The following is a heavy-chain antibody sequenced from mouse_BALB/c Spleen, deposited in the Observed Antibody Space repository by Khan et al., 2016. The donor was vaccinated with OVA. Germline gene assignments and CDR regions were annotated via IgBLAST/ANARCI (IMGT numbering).Heavy chain of an antibody. CDR1: GYSFTSYY. CDR3: TRHGYVAWFTY. Sequence: VQLKQSGPELMKPGASVKISCKASGYSFTSYYLHWVMQSHGESLEWIGYVDPFSGGTTYNQKFKGKATLTVDKSSRTAYMHLSNLTSEDSAVYYCTRHGYVAWFTYWGQGTLVTVSA. D-gene: IGHD2-2*01. V-gene: IGHV1S135*01. CDR2: VDPFSGGT. J-gene: IGHJ3*01.